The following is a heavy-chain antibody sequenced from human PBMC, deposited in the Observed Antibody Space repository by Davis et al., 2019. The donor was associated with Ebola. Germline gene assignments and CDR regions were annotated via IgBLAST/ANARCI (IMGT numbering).Heavy chain of an antibody. CDR3: ARAELSFGVDKIGPAYFDY. Sequence: SETLSLTCAVYGGSFSGYYWTWIRQPPGKGLEWIGEINHSGSTDYNPSLKSRVTISVDTSKNQFSLRLTSMTAADTAVYYCARAELSFGVDKIGPAYFDYWGQGALVTVS. CDR2: INHSGST. D-gene: IGHD3-3*01. J-gene: IGHJ4*02. CDR1: GGSFSGYY. V-gene: IGHV4-34*01.